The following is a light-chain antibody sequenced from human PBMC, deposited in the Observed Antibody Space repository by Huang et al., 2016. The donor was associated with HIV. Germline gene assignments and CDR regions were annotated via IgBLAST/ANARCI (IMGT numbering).Light chain of an antibody. CDR3: QQFDTFPYT. CDR1: QDINNR. Sequence: DIQMTQSPSSLSTSVGARVTITCRASQDINNRLAWYRQKPGKAPESLIYAASNLQSGVPSRFSGSGSGTYFTLTSSSLQPEDFATYYYQQFDTFPYTFGRGTRLDI. CDR2: AAS. J-gene: IGKJ2*01. V-gene: IGKV1-16*01.